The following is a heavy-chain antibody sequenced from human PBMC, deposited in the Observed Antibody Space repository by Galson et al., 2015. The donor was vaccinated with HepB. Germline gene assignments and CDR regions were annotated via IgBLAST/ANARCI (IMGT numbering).Heavy chain of an antibody. V-gene: IGHV1-18*04. J-gene: IGHJ4*02. CDR1: GYTFTSYG. Sequence: SVKVSCKAFGYTFTSYGISWVRQAPGQGLEWMGWISAYNGNTNYAQKLQGRVTMTTDTSTSTAYMELRSLRSDDTAVYYCASLISYDSSGYRDVYWGQGTLVTVSS. D-gene: IGHD3-22*01. CDR2: ISAYNGNT. CDR3: ASLISYDSSGYRDVY.